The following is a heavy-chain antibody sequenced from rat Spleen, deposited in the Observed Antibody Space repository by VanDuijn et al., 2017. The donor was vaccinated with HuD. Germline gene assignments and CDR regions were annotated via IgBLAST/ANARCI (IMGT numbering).Heavy chain of an antibody. D-gene: IGHD1-11*01. CDR3: ARRDGGTFAY. Sequence: EVQLVESGGGFVQPGRSLKLSCAASGFTFSNYGMAWVRQAPTKGLEWVATISYDGSSTYYRDSVKGRFTISRDNAKSTLYLQMDSLRSEDTATYYCARRDGGTFAYWGQGTLVTVSS. J-gene: IGHJ3*01. V-gene: IGHV5-29*01. CDR2: ISYDGSST. CDR1: GFTFSNYG.